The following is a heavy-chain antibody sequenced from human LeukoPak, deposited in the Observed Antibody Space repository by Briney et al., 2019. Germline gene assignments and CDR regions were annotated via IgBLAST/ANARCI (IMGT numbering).Heavy chain of an antibody. CDR3: ARAITVHFDY. J-gene: IGHJ4*02. D-gene: IGHD3-10*01. Sequence: PGGSLRLSCAASGFTFSSHAMSWVRQAPGKGLEWVSSISSSSSYIYYADSVKGRFTISRDNAKNSLYLQMNSLRAEDTAVYYCARAITVHFDYWGQGTLVTVSS. V-gene: IGHV3-21*01. CDR1: GFTFSSHA. CDR2: ISSSSSYI.